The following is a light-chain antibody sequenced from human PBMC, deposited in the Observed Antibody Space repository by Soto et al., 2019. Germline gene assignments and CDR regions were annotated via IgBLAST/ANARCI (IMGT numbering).Light chain of an antibody. CDR2: GAS. J-gene: IGKJ1*01. V-gene: IGKV3-20*01. CDR3: QQYGSSPPVT. CDR1: QSVNSNY. Sequence: ESVLTQSPGTLSLSTGERATLSCRASQSVNSNYLAWYQQKPGQAPRLLIYGASNRATGIPDRFSGSGSGTDFTLTISRLEPEDFAVYYCQQYGSSPPVTFGQGTKVDIK.